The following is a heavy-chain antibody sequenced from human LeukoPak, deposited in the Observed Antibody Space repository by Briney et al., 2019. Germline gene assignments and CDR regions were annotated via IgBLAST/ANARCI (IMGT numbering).Heavy chain of an antibody. D-gene: IGHD2-21*02. J-gene: IGHJ4*02. CDR3: ARGADLGCGGDCYYYFDS. V-gene: IGHV3-23*01. CDR2: LGGSGGGI. CDR1: GFTFSAYA. Sequence: GGSLRLSCAASGFTFSAYAMSWVRQSPGKGLEWVSTLGGSGGGIYYADSVKGRFTISRDNSKNTLFLQMISLRVEDTAVYYCARGADLGCGGDCYYYFDSWGPGTLITVSS.